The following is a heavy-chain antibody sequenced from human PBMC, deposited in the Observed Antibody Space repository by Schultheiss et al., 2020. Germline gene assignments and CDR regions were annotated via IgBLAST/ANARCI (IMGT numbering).Heavy chain of an antibody. D-gene: IGHD3-22*01. CDR2: ISGNGGST. V-gene: IGHV3-23*01. J-gene: IGHJ6*02. CDR1: GFTFSSYA. Sequence: GGSLRLSCAASGFTFSSYAMSWVRQAPGKGLEWVSAISGNGGSTYYADSVKGRFTISRDNSKNTLYLQMNSLRAEDTDVYYCAKASVRINMIVVVPTGNYYGMDVWGQGTLVTVS. CDR3: AKASVRINMIVVVPTGNYYGMDV.